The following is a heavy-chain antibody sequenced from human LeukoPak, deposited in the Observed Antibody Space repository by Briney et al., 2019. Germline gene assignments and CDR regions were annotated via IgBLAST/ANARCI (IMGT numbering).Heavy chain of an antibody. CDR3: ARAYSQGRYYYYYMDV. D-gene: IGHD2-15*01. Sequence: GGSLRLSCAASGFTFDDYGMTWVRQAPGKGLEWVSGINWNGGTTGYADSVKGRFTISRDNAKNSLYLQMNSLRGEDTALYYCARAYSQGRYYYYYMDVWGKGTAVTVSS. V-gene: IGHV3-20*04. CDR1: GFTFDDYG. CDR2: INWNGGTT. J-gene: IGHJ6*03.